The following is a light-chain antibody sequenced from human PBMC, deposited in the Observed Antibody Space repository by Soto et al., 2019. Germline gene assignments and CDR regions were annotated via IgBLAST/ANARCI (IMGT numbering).Light chain of an antibody. CDR3: GTWDNSLSLPYV. CDR2: ENN. Sequence: QSVLTQPPSVSAAPGQKVTISCSGSSSNIGNNYVSWYQQLPGTAPKLLIFENNKRPSGIPERFSASNSGTSATLAITGLQTGDAADYYCGTWDNSLSLPYVFGTGTKVTVL. V-gene: IGLV1-51*02. CDR1: SSNIGNNY. J-gene: IGLJ1*01.